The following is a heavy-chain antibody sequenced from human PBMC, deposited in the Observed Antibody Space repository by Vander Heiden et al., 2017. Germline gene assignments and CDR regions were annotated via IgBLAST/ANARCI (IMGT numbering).Heavy chain of an antibody. Sequence: QVQLVESGGGVVQPGRSLRLSRAASGFTFSSFGMHWVRQAPGKGLEWVAVTWFDGSIKYYADSVKGRFTISRDNSKNTLYLQMNSLRAEDTAVYYCARTRSALDSPVDYWGQGTLVTVSS. J-gene: IGHJ4*02. CDR2: TWFDGSIK. D-gene: IGHD3-3*02. V-gene: IGHV3-33*01. CDR3: ARTRSALDSPVDY. CDR1: GFTFSSFG.